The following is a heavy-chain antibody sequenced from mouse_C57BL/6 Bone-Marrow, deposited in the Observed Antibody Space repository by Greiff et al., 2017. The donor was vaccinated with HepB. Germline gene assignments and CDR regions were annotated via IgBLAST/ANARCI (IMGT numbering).Heavy chain of an antibody. V-gene: IGHV1-61*01. Sequence: QVQLQHPGAELVRPGSSVKLSCKASGYTFTSYWMDWVKQRPGQGLEWIGNIYPSDSETHYNQKFKDKATLTVDKSSSTAYMQLSSLTSEDSAVYYCARSYYYGSSYPYYYAMDYWGQGTSVTVSS. CDR3: ARSYYYGSSYPYYYAMDY. CDR1: GYTFTSYW. J-gene: IGHJ4*01. CDR2: IYPSDSET. D-gene: IGHD1-1*01.